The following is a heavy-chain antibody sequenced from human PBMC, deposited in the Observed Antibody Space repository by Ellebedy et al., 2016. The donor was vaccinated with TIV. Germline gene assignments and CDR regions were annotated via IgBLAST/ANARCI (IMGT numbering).Heavy chain of an antibody. Sequence: MPSETLSLTCSVSGGSLSSTRYYWAWIRQPQGKGLEYIGSVYYSGSPYYSPSFKSRVTLSADTSKNQFSLNLRTATAADTAVYYCARTDPWQPIDDWGQGILVSVSS. V-gene: IGHV4-39*01. CDR2: VYYSGSP. D-gene: IGHD2-21*02. CDR3: ARTDPWQPIDD. CDR1: GGSLSSTRYY. J-gene: IGHJ4*02.